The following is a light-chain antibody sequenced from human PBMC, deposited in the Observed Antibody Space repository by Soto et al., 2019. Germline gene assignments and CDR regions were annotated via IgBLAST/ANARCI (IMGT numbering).Light chain of an antibody. CDR2: GAS. Sequence: EIVLTQSPGTLSLSPGERATLSCRASQSVSSSYLAWYQQKPGQAPRLLIYGASSRATGIPDRFSGSGSGTVFPLSISRLEPEDCAVYYCQQYGSSLLTFGGGTKVEIK. J-gene: IGKJ4*01. CDR1: QSVSSSY. CDR3: QQYGSSLLT. V-gene: IGKV3-20*01.